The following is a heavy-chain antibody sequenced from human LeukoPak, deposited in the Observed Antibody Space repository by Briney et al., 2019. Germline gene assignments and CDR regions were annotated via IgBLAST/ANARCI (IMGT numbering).Heavy chain of an antibody. CDR2: ISGSGGST. J-gene: IGHJ3*02. CDR3: ANNHAPTFSGWGRNDGFDI. CDR1: RFTFSSYA. V-gene: IGHV3-23*01. Sequence: PGGSLRLSCAASRFTFSSYAMSWVRQAPGKGLEWVSGISGSGGSTYYADSVKGRFTISRDNSKNTLYLQVNSLRAEDTAVYYCANNHAPTFSGWGRNDGFDIWGQGTMVTVSS. D-gene: IGHD6-19*01.